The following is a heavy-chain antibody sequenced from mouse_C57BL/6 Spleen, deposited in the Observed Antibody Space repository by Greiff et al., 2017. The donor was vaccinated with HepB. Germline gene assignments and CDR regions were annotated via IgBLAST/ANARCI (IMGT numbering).Heavy chain of an antibody. Sequence: QVQLKESGAELARPGASVKLSCKASGYTFTSYGISWVKQRTGQGLEWIGEIYPRSGNTYYNEKFKGKATLTADKSSSTAYMELRSLTSEDSAVYFCARRGLYYFHYWGQGTTLTVSS. J-gene: IGHJ2*01. V-gene: IGHV1-81*01. CDR2: IYPRSGNT. CDR1: GYTFTSYG. CDR3: ARRGLYYFHY.